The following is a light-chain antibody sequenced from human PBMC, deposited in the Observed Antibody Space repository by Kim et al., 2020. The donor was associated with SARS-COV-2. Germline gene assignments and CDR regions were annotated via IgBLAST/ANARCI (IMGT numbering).Light chain of an antibody. CDR2: GAS. V-gene: IGKV3-15*01. J-gene: IGKJ2*01. CDR3: QQYNNWPPWYT. CDR1: QNVSRN. Sequence: EVVMTQSPATLSVSPGEGATLSCRASQNVSRNLAWYQQKPGQAPRLLIYGASTRATVIPARFSGSGSGTEFTLTISSLQSEDFAVYYCQQYNNWPPWYTFGLGTKLEI.